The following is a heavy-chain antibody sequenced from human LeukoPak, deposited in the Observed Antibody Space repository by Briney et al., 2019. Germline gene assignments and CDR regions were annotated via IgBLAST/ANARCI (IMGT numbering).Heavy chain of an antibody. CDR1: GFTFSSHA. J-gene: IGHJ6*02. V-gene: IGHV3-30*04. CDR3: ARGQYCSGTSCYAYYYYYNMDV. CDR2: ILNDGNNK. D-gene: IGHD2-2*01. Sequence: PGGSLRLSCAASGFTFSSHAVHWVRQAPGKGLEWVAVILNDGNNKYYGDSVKGRFTISRDNSKNTLYLLMNSLRADDTAVYYCARGQYCSGTSCYAYYYYYNMDVWGQGTTVTVSS.